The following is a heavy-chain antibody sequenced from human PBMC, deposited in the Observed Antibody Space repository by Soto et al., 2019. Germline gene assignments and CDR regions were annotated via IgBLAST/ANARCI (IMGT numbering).Heavy chain of an antibody. CDR3: ARGYGDRYDGNGYLGRH. J-gene: IGHJ4*02. Sequence: EVQLVESGGGLVQPGESLTLSCAASGFTFSSYWMHWVRQAPGKGLVWVSRIKSDGSGTYYADSVKGRLTISGDNAKTTLYLQMNSLRVEDTAVYFCARGYGDRYDGNGYLGRHWGQGTLVTVSS. V-gene: IGHV3-74*01. CDR2: IKSDGSGT. D-gene: IGHD3-22*01. CDR1: GFTFSSYW.